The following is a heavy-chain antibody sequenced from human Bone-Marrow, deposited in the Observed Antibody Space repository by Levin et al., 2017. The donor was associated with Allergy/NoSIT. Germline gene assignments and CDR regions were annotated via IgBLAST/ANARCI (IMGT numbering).Heavy chain of an antibody. D-gene: IGHD5-24*01. V-gene: IGHV3-21*01. CDR1: GFTFSSYS. Sequence: GGSLRLSCAASGFTFSSYSLNWVRQAPGKGLEWVSCISSSSKYIYYADSVKGRFTISRDNAKNSLYLQMNSLRAEDTAVYYCARDGRRDGYNRDGFDIWGQGTRVTVSS. J-gene: IGHJ3*02. CDR2: ISSSSKYI. CDR3: ARDGRRDGYNRDGFDI.